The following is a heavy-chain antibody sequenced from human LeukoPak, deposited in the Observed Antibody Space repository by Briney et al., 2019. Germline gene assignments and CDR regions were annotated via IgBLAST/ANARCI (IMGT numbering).Heavy chain of an antibody. D-gene: IGHD5-12*01. V-gene: IGHV4-34*01. CDR2: INHSGST. CDR1: GGSFSGYY. Sequence: PSETLSLTCAVYGGSFSGYYWSWIRQPPGKGLEWIGEINHSGSTNYNPSLKSRVTISVDTSKNQFSLKLSSVTAADTAVYYCARQDRPGYDGPSIDYWGQGTLVTVSS. J-gene: IGHJ4*02. CDR3: ARQDRPGYDGPSIDY.